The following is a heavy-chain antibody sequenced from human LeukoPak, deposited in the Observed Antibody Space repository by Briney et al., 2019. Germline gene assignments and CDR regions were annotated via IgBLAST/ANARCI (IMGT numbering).Heavy chain of an antibody. CDR2: IYYSGST. CDR3: ASGRGYSLYYFDY. V-gene: IGHV4-59*01. CDR1: GGSISSYY. Sequence: SSETLSLTCTVSGGSISSYYWSWIRQPPGKGLEWIGYIYYSGSTNYNPSLKSRVTISVDTSKNRFSLKLSSVTAADTAVYYCASGRGYSLYYFDYWGQGTLVTVSS. J-gene: IGHJ4*02. D-gene: IGHD5-12*01.